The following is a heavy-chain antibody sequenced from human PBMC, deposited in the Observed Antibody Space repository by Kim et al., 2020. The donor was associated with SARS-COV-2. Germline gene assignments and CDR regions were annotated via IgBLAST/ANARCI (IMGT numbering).Heavy chain of an antibody. Sequence: PSLKSRVTISVDTSKNQFSLKLSSVTAADTAVYYCARARTYYYDSSGYLDPWGQGTLVTVSS. J-gene: IGHJ5*02. D-gene: IGHD3-22*01. V-gene: IGHV4-39*07. CDR3: ARARTYYYDSSGYLDP.